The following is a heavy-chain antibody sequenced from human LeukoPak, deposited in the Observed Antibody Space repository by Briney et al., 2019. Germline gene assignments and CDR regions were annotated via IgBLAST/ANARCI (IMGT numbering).Heavy chain of an antibody. Sequence: ASVKVSCKASGYTFSGYYMHWVRQAPGQGLEWMGWINPNSGGTNYAQKFQGRVTMTKDTSISTAYMELSRLRSDDTAVYYCARGYPLSTTAAGAYFQHWGQGTLVTVSS. CDR1: GYTFSGYY. D-gene: IGHD6-13*01. V-gene: IGHV1-2*02. CDR2: INPNSGGT. CDR3: ARGYPLSTTAAGAYFQH. J-gene: IGHJ1*01.